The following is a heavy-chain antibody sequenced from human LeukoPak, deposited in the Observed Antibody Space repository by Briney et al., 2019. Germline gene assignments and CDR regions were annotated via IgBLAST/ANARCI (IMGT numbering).Heavy chain of an antibody. CDR3: ARDPGTLVLGSRRGYDGNYYYMDV. V-gene: IGHV4-4*07. CDR1: GDSISYYY. Sequence: SETLSLTCTVSGDSISYYYWSWIRQPAGKGLEWIGRISTSGTTNYNPSLKSRVTISVDTSKNQFSLKLSSVTAADTAVYYCARDPGTLVLGSRRGYDGNYYYMDVWGKGTTVTISS. D-gene: IGHD3-10*01. CDR2: ISTSGTT. J-gene: IGHJ6*03.